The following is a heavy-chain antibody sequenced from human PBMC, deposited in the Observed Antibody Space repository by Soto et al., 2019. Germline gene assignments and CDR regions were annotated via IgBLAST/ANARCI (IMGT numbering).Heavy chain of an antibody. CDR2: ISSSSSYI. V-gene: IGHV3-21*01. D-gene: IGHD4-17*01. CDR3: ARDLYGDYAGDWFDP. J-gene: IGHJ5*02. CDR1: GFTFSSYS. Sequence: PGGSLRLSCAASGFTFSSYSMNWVRQAPGKGLEWVSSISSSSSYIYYADSVKGRFTISRDNAKNSLYLQMNSLRAEDTAVYYCARDLYGDYAGDWFDPWGQGTLVTVS.